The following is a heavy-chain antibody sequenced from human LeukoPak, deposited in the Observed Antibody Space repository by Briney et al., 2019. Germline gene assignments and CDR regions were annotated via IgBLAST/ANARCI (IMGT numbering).Heavy chain of an antibody. Sequence: ASVKVSCKVSGYTLTDLSMHWVRQAPGKGLEWMGGFDPDYGETIYAQKFQGRVTMTEDTSTDTAYMELISLRSEDTAVYYCAAEGLGLDYYMDVWGKGTTVTVSS. D-gene: IGHD6-19*01. CDR2: FDPDYGET. CDR1: GYTLTDLS. CDR3: AAEGLGLDYYMDV. J-gene: IGHJ6*03. V-gene: IGHV1-24*01.